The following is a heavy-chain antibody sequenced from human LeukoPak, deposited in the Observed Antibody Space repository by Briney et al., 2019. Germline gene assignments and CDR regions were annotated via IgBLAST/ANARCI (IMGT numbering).Heavy chain of an antibody. CDR3: ARLRQTELYGMDV. J-gene: IGHJ6*02. Sequence: GESLKISCNGSGYIFTSSWIAWVRQMPGKGLEWMGIIYPGDSDTRYSPSFQGQVTISADKSISTAYLQWSSLKASDTAMYYCARLRQTELYGMDVWGQGTTVTVSS. V-gene: IGHV5-51*01. CDR2: IYPGDSDT. D-gene: IGHD1-7*01. CDR1: GYIFTSSW.